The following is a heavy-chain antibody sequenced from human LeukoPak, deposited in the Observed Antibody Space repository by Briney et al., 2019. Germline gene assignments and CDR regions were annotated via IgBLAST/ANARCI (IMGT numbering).Heavy chain of an antibody. D-gene: IGHD5-12*01. CDR3: AKDPFLDIVATIAYYFDY. Sequence: HPGGSLRLSCAASGFSVSSNYMSWVRQAPGKGLEWVSAIYRDGNTYYADSVKGRFTISRDNSKNTLYLQMNSLRAEDTAVYYCAKDPFLDIVATIAYYFDYWGQGTLVTVSS. J-gene: IGHJ4*02. CDR1: GFSVSSNY. V-gene: IGHV3-53*01. CDR2: IYRDGNT.